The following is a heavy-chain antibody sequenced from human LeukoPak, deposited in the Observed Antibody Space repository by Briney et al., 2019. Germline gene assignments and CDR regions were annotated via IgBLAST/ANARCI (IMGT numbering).Heavy chain of an antibody. CDR3: AKDDPYYYGSGSSN. D-gene: IGHD3-10*01. J-gene: IGHJ4*02. CDR1: GFTFSSYS. CDR2: ISSSSSYI. V-gene: IGHV3-21*01. Sequence: GGSLRLSCAASGFTFSSYSMNWVRQAPGKGLEWVSFISSSSSYIYYADSVKGRFTISRDNAKNSLYLQMNSLRAEDTAVYYCAKDDPYYYGSGSSNWGQGTLVTVSS.